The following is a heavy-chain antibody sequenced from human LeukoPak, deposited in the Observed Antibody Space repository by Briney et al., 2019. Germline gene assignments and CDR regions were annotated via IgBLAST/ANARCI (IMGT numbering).Heavy chain of an antibody. D-gene: IGHD1-26*01. J-gene: IGHJ4*02. CDR3: AKEIVGAPTPGAY. CDR2: VHKSGST. CDR1: TDSITSNW. Sequence: SETLSLTCAVSTDSITSNWWSWVRQPPGKRLGWIGEVHKSGSTNYYPSLQSRVTISIDKSKNQIALELTSVTAADTAVYYCAKEIVGAPTPGAYWGQGSLVTVSS. V-gene: IGHV4-4*02.